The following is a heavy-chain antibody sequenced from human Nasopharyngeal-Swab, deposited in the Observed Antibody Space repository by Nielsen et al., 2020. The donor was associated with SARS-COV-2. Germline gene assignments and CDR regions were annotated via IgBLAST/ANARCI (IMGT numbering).Heavy chain of an antibody. CDR2: IWYDGSNK. J-gene: IGHJ4*02. D-gene: IGHD5-12*01. Sequence: VRQAPGKGLEWVAVIWYDGSNKYYADSVKGQFTISRDNAKNTLYLQMNSLRAEDTAVYYCASLGVATFKPDYWGQGTLVTVSS. V-gene: IGHV3-33*03. CDR3: ASLGVATFKPDY.